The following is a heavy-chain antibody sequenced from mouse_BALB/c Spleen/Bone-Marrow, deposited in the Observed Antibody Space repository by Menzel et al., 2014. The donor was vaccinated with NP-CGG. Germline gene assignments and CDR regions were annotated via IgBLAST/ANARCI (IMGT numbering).Heavy chain of an antibody. V-gene: IGHV1-80*01. CDR2: IYPGDGDT. Sequence: QVQLQQSGAELVRPGSSVKISCKASGYEFSSYWMNWVKQRPGQGLEWIGQIYPGDGDTNYNGKLKGKATLTADKSSSTAYMQVSSLTSEDSAVYFCARVYYGNLDYWGQGTSVTVSS. D-gene: IGHD2-1*01. J-gene: IGHJ4*01. CDR1: GYEFSSYW. CDR3: ARVYYGNLDY.